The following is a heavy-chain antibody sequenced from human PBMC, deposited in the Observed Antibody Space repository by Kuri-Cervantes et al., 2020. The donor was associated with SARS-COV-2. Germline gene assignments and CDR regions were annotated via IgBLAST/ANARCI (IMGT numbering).Heavy chain of an antibody. CDR1: GFTFSSYA. J-gene: IGHJ4*02. CDR3: ASVSTMGVSLD. D-gene: IGHD5-24*01. Sequence: GESLKISCTASGFTFSSYAMSWVRQAPGKGLEWVSSISTSGGDTNYADSLKGLFTISRDNSKNTLYLQMNSLRVEDTAVYYCASVSTMGVSLDWGQGTLVTVSS. CDR2: ISTSGGDT. V-gene: IGHV3-23*01.